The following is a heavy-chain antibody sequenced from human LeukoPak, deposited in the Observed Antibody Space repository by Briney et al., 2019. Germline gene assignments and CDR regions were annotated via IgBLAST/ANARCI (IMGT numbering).Heavy chain of an antibody. CDR2: INPNTGDT. CDR1: GYTFTVYH. D-gene: IGHD3-10*01. Sequence: ASVKVSCKASGYTFTVYHMHWVRQAPGQGREWVGWINPNTGDTNYAQKFQGRVTMTRDTSIDTAYMELSRLKTDDTAVYYCARNTNYFGSGNSFDYWGQGTLVTVSS. V-gene: IGHV1-2*02. J-gene: IGHJ4*02. CDR3: ARNTNYFGSGNSFDY.